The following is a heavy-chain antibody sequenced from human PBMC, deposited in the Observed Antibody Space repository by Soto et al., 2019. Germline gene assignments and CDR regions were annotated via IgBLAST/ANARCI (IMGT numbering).Heavy chain of an antibody. V-gene: IGHV3-21*01. CDR1: GFTFSTYN. CDR2: ISSSSSKI. J-gene: IGHJ4*02. D-gene: IGHD5-12*01. CDR3: TRGGGSDYDFLSVH. Sequence: PGGSLRLSCAASGFTFSTYNMNWVRQAPGKGLEWVSSISSSSSKIFYADSLKGRFTISRDNAKNSLYLQMNSLRAEDTAVYYCTRGGGSDYDFLSVHWGQGALVTVSS.